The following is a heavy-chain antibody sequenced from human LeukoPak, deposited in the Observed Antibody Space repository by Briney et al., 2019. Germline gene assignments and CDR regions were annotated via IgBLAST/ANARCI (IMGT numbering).Heavy chain of an antibody. CDR3: ARGREDIVVVGVFFDY. J-gene: IGHJ4*02. CDR2: ISSSRSTI. CDR1: GFNFRSYN. V-gene: IGHV3-48*04. D-gene: IGHD2-2*01. Sequence: GGSLRLSCAASGFNFRSYNMNWVRQAPGKGLEWVSYISSSRSTIYYANSVKGRFTISRDNAKNSLYLQMNSLRAEDTAVYYCARGREDIVVVGVFFDYWGQGTLVTVSS.